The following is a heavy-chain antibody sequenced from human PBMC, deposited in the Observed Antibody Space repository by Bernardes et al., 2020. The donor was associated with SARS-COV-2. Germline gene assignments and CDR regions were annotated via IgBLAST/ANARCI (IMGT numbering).Heavy chain of an antibody. CDR2: ISGSGNTT. CDR3: AKDDDRPLFGAPGFDY. V-gene: IGHV3-23*01. J-gene: IGHJ4*02. CDR1: GFTFTKYD. Sequence: WGSLRLSCAASGFTFTKYDMSWVRQAPGKGLELVSGISGSGNTTYYADSVKGRFTISRDNSKNTLFLQMDSLRAEDTAVYYCAKDDDRPLFGAPGFDYWGQGTLVTVSS. D-gene: IGHD3-3*01.